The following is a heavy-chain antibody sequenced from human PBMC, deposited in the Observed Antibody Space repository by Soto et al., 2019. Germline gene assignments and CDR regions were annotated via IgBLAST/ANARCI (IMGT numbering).Heavy chain of an antibody. V-gene: IGHV4-4*07. Sequence: PSETLSLTCNVSGGSISSYYWSWIRQPAGKALEWIGRIYTSGTTNYNPSLKSRATILIDTSKNQLSLKLSSVTAAYTPEYYCGGQGASGLGMHVCSQGSTVTVSS. CDR1: GGSISSYY. CDR2: IYTSGTT. D-gene: IGHD1-26*01. J-gene: IGHJ6*02. CDR3: GGQGASGLGMHV.